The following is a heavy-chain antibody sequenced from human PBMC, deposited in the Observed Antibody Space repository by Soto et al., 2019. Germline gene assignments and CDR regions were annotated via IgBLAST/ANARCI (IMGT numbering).Heavy chain of an antibody. CDR2: ITSTGTYT. J-gene: IGHJ6*02. D-gene: IGHD6-6*01. V-gene: IGHV3-21*01. CDR1: GFTFNTYN. CDR3: ARDITPYSSSSGDGMDV. Sequence: GGSLRLSCEASGFTFNTYNLNWIRQAPGQGLEWVSSITSTGTYTFYADSVKGRFTISRDNAKNSLYLQMNSLRAEDTAVYYCARDITPYSSSSGDGMDVWGQGTTVTVSS.